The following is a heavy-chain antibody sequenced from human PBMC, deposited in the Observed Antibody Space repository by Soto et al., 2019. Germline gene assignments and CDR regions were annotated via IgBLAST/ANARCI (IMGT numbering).Heavy chain of an antibody. CDR2: IYSGGST. CDR1: GFTVSSNY. J-gene: IGHJ4*02. Sequence: GGSLRLSCAASGFTVSSNYMSWVRQAPGKGLEWVSVIYSGGSTYYADSVKGRFTISRDNSKNTLYLQMNSLRAEDTAVYYCCYYDGSGSFYYWGQGTLVTVSS. D-gene: IGHD3-22*01. V-gene: IGHV3-66*01. CDR3: CYYDGSGSFYY.